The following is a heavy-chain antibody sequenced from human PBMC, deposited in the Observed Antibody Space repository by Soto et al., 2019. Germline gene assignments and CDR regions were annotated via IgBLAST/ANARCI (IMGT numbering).Heavy chain of an antibody. D-gene: IGHD4-4*01. V-gene: IGHV4-59*03. J-gene: IGHJ4*02. CDR2: VCYGGT. CDR3: AAYRGALYFDF. Sequence: SETLSLTCSVSWRSTSSNYWSWLRQSPGKGLEWLGYVCYGGTDYNPSLVGRVSMSVQTSKGQFSLTLSSVTAADKDVYYCAAYRGALYFDFWGQGIQVNVSS. CDR1: WRSTSSNY.